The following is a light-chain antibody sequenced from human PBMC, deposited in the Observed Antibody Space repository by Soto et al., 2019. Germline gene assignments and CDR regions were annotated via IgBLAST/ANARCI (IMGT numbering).Light chain of an antibody. J-gene: IGKJ1*01. CDR2: GAS. CDR3: QQYNTWLWT. V-gene: IGKV3-15*01. Sequence: EVVMTQSPATRSVSPGERATLSCRASQNVNANLAWYQQKPGQAPRLLIHGASTRATGIPARVSGSGFGTEFILTISSLQSEDFEVYYCQQYNTWLWTFGQGTKVEGK. CDR1: QNVNAN.